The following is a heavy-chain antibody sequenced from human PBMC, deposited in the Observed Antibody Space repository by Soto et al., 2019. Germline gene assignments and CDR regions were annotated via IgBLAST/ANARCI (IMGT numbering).Heavy chain of an antibody. V-gene: IGHV3-33*01. CDR3: ARELGVRGKIGY. CDR2: IWYDGSNK. D-gene: IGHD3-10*01. Sequence: QVQLVESGGGVVQPGRSLRLSCAASGFTFSSYGMHWVRQAPGKGLEWVAVIWYDGSNKYYADSVKGRFTISRDNSKNTLYLQMNSLRAEDTAVYYCARELGVRGKIGYWGQGTLVTVSS. CDR1: GFTFSSYG. J-gene: IGHJ4*02.